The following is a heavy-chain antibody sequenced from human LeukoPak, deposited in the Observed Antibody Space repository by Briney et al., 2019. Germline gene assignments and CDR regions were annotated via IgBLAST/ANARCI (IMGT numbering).Heavy chain of an antibody. Sequence: ASVKVSCKASGYTFTSYGISWVRQAPGQGLEWMGWISAYNGNTNYAQKLQGRVTMTTDTSTSTAYMELRSLRSDDTAAYYCARGGGDGPLMDDAFDIWGQGTMVTVSS. V-gene: IGHV1-18*01. CDR2: ISAYNGNT. D-gene: IGHD5-24*01. J-gene: IGHJ3*02. CDR1: GYTFTSYG. CDR3: ARGGGDGPLMDDAFDI.